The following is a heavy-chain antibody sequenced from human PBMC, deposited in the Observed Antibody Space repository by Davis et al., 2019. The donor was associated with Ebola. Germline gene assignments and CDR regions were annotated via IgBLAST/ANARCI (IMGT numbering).Heavy chain of an antibody. CDR2: ISGSGGST. CDR3: ATDAQHGYEFLSGYQILYFDS. CDR1: GCTFRRYA. Sequence: GESPKLFCASSGCTFRRYAMSRGRQAPGKGMEWVSAISGSGGSTYYADSVKGRFNNSRRNSNNTLYLQMNSLRAEDTAVYYCATDAQHGYEFLSGYQILYFDSWGQGTRVTVSS. V-gene: IGHV3-23*01. D-gene: IGHD3-3*01. J-gene: IGHJ4*02.